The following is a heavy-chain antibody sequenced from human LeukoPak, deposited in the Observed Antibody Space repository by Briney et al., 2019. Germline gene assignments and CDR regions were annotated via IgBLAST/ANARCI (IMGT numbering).Heavy chain of an antibody. CDR1: GFTFSDYA. Sequence: GALRLSCAASGFTFSDYAMSWVRQAPGKGLEWVSVISGSGGSTYYADSVKGRFTISRDNSKNTLYLQMNSLRAEDTAVYYCAKSARGYSYGLTIDYWGQGTLVTVSS. V-gene: IGHV3-23*01. CDR3: AKSARGYSYGLTIDY. J-gene: IGHJ4*02. D-gene: IGHD5-12*01. CDR2: ISGSGGST.